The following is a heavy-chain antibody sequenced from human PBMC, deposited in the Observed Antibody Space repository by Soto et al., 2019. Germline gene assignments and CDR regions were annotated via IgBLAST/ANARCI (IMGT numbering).Heavy chain of an antibody. D-gene: IGHD2-2*01. Sequence: SETLSLTCTVSGGSVSSGSYYWSWIRQPPGKGLEWIGYIYYSGSTNYNPSLKSRVTISVDTSKNQFSLKLSSVTAADTAVYYCARSCSSTSCPGLAVAGSFNYGMDVWGQGTTVTVSS. J-gene: IGHJ6*02. CDR3: ARSCSSTSCPGLAVAGSFNYGMDV. CDR1: GGSVSSGSYY. CDR2: IYYSGST. V-gene: IGHV4-61*01.